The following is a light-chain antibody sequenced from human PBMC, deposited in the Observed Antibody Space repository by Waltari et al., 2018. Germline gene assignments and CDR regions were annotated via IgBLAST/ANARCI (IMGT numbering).Light chain of an antibody. J-gene: IGLJ2*01. Sequence: QSVLTQPPSVSGTPGQRVTISCSGSTSNIGAGHDVHWYQHLPGTAPKLLIYGNNNRPSGVPDRVSGSKSGTSASLAITGLQADDEAEYFCQSFDNMLSGGVVFGGGTKLAVL. CDR3: QSFDNMLSGGVV. CDR2: GNN. V-gene: IGLV1-40*01. CDR1: TSNIGAGHD.